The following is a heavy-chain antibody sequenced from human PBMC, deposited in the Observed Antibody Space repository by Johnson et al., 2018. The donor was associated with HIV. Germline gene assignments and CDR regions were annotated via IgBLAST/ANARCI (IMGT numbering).Heavy chain of an antibody. CDR1: GFTFSSYG. V-gene: IGHV3-30*02. Sequence: QVQLVESWGGVVQPGGSLRLSCAASGFTFSSYGIHWVRQAPGNGLEWVAFIRYDGSNKYYADSVKGRFTISRDNSKNTLYLQMNSLRAEDTAVYYCAKVDGSGTWGAFDIWGQGTMVTVSS. CDR2: IRYDGSNK. J-gene: IGHJ3*02. D-gene: IGHD3-10*01. CDR3: AKVDGSGTWGAFDI.